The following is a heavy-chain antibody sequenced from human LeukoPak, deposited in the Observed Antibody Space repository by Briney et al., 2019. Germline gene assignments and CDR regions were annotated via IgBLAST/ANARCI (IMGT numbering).Heavy chain of an antibody. Sequence: GGSLRLSCAASGFTFSTYAISWVRPAPGKGLEWVSGFSAGGDSAYYADSVKGRFTISRDNSKRTLFLQMSSLSAEDTAVYYCARGYCSSTTCYMYGMDVWGQGTTVTVSS. D-gene: IGHD2-2*02. CDR3: ARGYCSSTTCYMYGMDV. CDR1: GFTFSTYA. J-gene: IGHJ6*02. V-gene: IGHV3-23*01. CDR2: FSAGGDSA.